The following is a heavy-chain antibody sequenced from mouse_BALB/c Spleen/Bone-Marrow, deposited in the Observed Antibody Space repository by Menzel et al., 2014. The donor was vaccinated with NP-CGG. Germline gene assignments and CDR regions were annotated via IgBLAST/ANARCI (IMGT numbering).Heavy chain of an antibody. CDR2: IWSDGSI. J-gene: IGHJ4*01. CDR3: ARKKYGYYAMDY. CDR1: GFSLTSYD. V-gene: IGHV2-6*02. D-gene: IGHD2-10*02. Sequence: QVQLQQSGPGLVSPSQFLSLSCTVSGFSLTSYDIHWVRQPPGKGMERLVAIWSDGSITYNSDLKSRLSITKDNSKSQVFLKINSVQTDDTAMYCCARKKYGYYAMDYWGQGTSVTVSS.